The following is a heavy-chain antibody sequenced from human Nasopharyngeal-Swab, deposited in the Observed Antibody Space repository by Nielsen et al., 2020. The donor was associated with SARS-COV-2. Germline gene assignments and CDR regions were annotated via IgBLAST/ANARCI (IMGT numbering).Heavy chain of an antibody. V-gene: IGHV1-18*01. CDR2: ISAYNGNT. Sequence: ASVKVSCKASRYTFTSYGISGVRQAPGQGLEWMGWISAYNGNTNYAQKLQGRVTMTTDTSTSTAYMELRSLRSDDTAVYYCARDHIVGATTGYYYGMDVWGQGTTVTVSS. D-gene: IGHD1-26*01. J-gene: IGHJ6*02. CDR1: RYTFTSYG. CDR3: ARDHIVGATTGYYYGMDV.